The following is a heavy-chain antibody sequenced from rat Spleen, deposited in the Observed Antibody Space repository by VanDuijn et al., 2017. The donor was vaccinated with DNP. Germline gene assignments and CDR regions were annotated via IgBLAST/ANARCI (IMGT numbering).Heavy chain of an antibody. V-gene: IGHV2-30*01. Sequence: QVQLKESGPGLVQPSQTLFLACTVSGFSLTSYHVHWVRQPSGKGLEWMGVIWTGGNTDYNSALKSRLSISRDTSKSQFFLKMNSLQTEDTATYYCARDGSFDYWGQGVMVTVSS. J-gene: IGHJ2*01. CDR2: IWTGGNT. CDR1: GFSLTSYH. CDR3: ARDGSFDY. D-gene: IGHD1-12*02.